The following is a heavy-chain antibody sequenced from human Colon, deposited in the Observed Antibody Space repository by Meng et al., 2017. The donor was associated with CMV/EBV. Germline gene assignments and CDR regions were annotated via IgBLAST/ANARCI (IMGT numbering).Heavy chain of an antibody. CDR3: TKDHVRAGYFDS. CDR2: IWYDGSNK. Sequence: GESLKISCAASGFTFSSYGMHWVRQAPGKGLEWVAVIWYDGSNKYYADSVKGRFTISRDNSNNTLYLQMSSLRAEDTAVYFCTKDHVRAGYFDSWGQGTLVTVSS. D-gene: IGHD3-10*02. CDR1: GFTFSSYG. V-gene: IGHV3-33*03. J-gene: IGHJ4*02.